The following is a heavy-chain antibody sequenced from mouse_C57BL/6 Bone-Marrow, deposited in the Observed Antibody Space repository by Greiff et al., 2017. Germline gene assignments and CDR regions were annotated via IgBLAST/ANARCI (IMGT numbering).Heavy chain of an antibody. D-gene: IGHD2-10*01. V-gene: IGHV1-74*01. Sequence: QVQLKQPGAELVKPGASVKVSCKASGYTFTSYWMHWVKQRPGQGLEWICRIYPSYSDTNYNQKFNGKATLTVVKSSSTAYMQLSSLTSEDSAVYDCAILPYFWYFDVWGTGTTVTVSS. CDR1: GYTFTSYW. CDR2: IYPSYSDT. CDR3: AILPYFWYFDV. J-gene: IGHJ1*03.